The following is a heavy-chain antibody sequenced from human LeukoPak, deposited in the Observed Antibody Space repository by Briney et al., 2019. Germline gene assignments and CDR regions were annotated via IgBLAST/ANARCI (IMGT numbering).Heavy chain of an antibody. V-gene: IGHV3-30*03. CDR3: ARDQGGRFDY. J-gene: IGHJ4*02. CDR2: ISYDGSKK. Sequence: GGSLRLSCAASGFTFSSYSMHWVRQAPGKGLEWVAVISYDGSKKYYADSVKGRFTISRDNAKKSLYLQMNSLRAEGTAVYYCARDQGGRFDYWGQGTLVTVSS. D-gene: IGHD1-26*01. CDR1: GFTFSSYS.